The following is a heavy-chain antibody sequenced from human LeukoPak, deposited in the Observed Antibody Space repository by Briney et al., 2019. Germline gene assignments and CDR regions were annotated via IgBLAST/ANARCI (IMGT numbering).Heavy chain of an antibody. CDR3: ARPAAGMYYYYYMDV. CDR1: GFTFSDYY. Sequence: GGSLRLSCAASGFTFSDYYMSWIRQAPGKGLEWVSYISSSGSTIYYADSVKGRFTISRDNAKNSLYLQMNSLRAEDTAVYYCARPAAGMYYYYYMDVWGKGTTVTVSS. CDR2: ISSSGSTI. J-gene: IGHJ6*03. V-gene: IGHV3-11*01. D-gene: IGHD6-13*01.